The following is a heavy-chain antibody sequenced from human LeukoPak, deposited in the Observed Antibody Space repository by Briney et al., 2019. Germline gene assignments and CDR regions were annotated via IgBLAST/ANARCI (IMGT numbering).Heavy chain of an antibody. V-gene: IGHV4-34*12. J-gene: IGHJ4*02. Sequence: SETLSLTCAVYGESLNYYYWSWIRQSPEKGLGWIGEVFDGKTTNYNPSLKSRVTISAVTSSNQFSLNLKSVTAADTAVYYCASGAWATRLHSWAQGTLVIVSS. CDR2: VFDGKTT. CDR3: ASGAWATRLHS. CDR1: GESLNYYY. D-gene: IGHD5-24*01.